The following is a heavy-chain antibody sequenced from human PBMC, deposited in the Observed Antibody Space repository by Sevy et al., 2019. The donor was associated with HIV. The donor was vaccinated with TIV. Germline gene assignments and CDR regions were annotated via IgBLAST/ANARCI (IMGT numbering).Heavy chain of an antibody. CDR3: ARNCYGDYIIDS. V-gene: IGHV3-48*02. CDR1: GFTFTSYS. CDR2: FRSDSTTI. J-gene: IGHJ4*02. Sequence: GGSLRLSCAASGFTFTSYSMNWVRQAPGKGLEWISYFRSDSTTIYYVESVKGRFTISRDNANNALYLQMISRRDEDTAVYYCARNCYGDYIIDSWGQGTPVTVSS. D-gene: IGHD4-17*01.